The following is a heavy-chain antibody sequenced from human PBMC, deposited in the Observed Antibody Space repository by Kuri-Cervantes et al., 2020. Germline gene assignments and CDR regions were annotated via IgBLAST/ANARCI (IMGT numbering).Heavy chain of an antibody. J-gene: IGHJ6*02. CDR2: IYYSGST. D-gene: IGHD3-9*01. CDR3: AREIRYFDWLLSGHYGMDV. CDR1: GGSISSGDYY. V-gene: IGHV4-61*08. Sequence: SETLSLTCTVSGGSISSGDYYWSWIRQHPGKGLEWIGDIYYSGSTNYNPSLKSRVTISVDTSKNQFSLKLSSVTAADTAVYYCAREIRYFDWLLSGHYGMDVWGQGTTVTVSS.